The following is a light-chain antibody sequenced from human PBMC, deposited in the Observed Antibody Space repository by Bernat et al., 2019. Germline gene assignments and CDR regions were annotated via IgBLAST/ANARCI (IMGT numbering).Light chain of an antibody. CDR2: GAS. Sequence: DIQMTQSPSSLSASVGDRVTITCRATQDISKYLAWYQQRPGQAPKSLIYGASTLYSGVPSRFSGSGSGTDFTLTISSLQPEDLATYYCQQYDRYPLTFGGGTKVEAK. CDR1: QDISKY. V-gene: IGKV1-16*01. J-gene: IGKJ4*01. CDR3: QQYDRYPLT.